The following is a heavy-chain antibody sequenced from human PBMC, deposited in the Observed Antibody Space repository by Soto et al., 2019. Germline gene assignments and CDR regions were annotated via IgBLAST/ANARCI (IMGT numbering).Heavy chain of an antibody. V-gene: IGHV5-10-1*03. J-gene: IGHJ4*02. CDR3: ATTNQDTALTPIPPLDY. CDR1: GYSFTSYW. D-gene: IGHD2-15*01. CDR2: IDPSDSYT. Sequence: EVQLVQSGAEVKKPGESLRISCKGSGYSFTSYWISWVRQMPGKGLEWMGRIDPSDSYTNYSPSFQGHVTISADKSISTAYLQWSSLKASDTAMYYCATTNQDTALTPIPPLDYWGQGTLVTVSS.